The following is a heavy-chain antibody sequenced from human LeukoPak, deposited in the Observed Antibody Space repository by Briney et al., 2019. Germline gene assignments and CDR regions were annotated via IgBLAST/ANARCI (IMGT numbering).Heavy chain of an antibody. CDR2: IVVGSGNT. D-gene: IGHD3-3*01. J-gene: IGHJ4*02. V-gene: IGHV1-58*02. CDR1: GFTFTSSA. CDR3: AAGRPYYDFWSGYSAQADY. Sequence: GTSVKVSCKASGFTFTSSAMQWVRQARGQRLEWIGWIVVGSGNTNYAQKFQERVTITRDVSTSTAYMELSSLRSEDTAVYYCAAGRPYYDFWSGYSAQADYWGQGTLVTISS.